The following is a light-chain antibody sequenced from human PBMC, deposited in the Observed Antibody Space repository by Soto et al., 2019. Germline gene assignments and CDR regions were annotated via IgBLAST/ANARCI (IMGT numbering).Light chain of an antibody. CDR1: LSVSSK. V-gene: IGKV3-15*01. Sequence: EIVLTQSPGTLSVSPGERATLSCRASLSVSSKLAWYQQKPGQAPRLLFYGASTGATGIPARFSGSGSETEFTLSISSLQSEDFAVYYCQQYHDWPGTFGQGTKVEIK. J-gene: IGKJ1*01. CDR2: GAS. CDR3: QQYHDWPGT.